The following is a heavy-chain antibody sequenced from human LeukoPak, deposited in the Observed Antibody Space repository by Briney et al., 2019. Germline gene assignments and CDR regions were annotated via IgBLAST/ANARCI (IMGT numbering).Heavy chain of an antibody. Sequence: PSETLSLTCTVSGGSISSYYWGWIRQPPGKGLEWIGYISDSGDTGYNPSLKSRVTISIDMSRIQFSLRLTSVTAADTAVYYCARGKQWLALDYWGQGTLVTVSS. CDR3: ARGKQWLALDY. D-gene: IGHD6-19*01. V-gene: IGHV4-59*12. J-gene: IGHJ4*02. CDR2: ISDSGDT. CDR1: GGSISSYY.